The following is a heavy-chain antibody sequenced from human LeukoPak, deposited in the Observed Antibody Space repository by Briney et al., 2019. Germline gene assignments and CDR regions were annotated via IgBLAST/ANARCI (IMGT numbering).Heavy chain of an antibody. V-gene: IGHV3-21*01. CDR1: GFSFSSYS. CDR3: ARDFSTGVIDY. Sequence: SGGSLRLSCAASGFSFSSYSMNWVRQAPGKGLEWVSSISSSSSYIYYADSVKGRFTISRDNAKNSLYLQMNSLRAEDTAVYYCARDFSTGVIDYWGQGTLVTVSS. CDR2: ISSSSSYI. J-gene: IGHJ4*02. D-gene: IGHD7-27*01.